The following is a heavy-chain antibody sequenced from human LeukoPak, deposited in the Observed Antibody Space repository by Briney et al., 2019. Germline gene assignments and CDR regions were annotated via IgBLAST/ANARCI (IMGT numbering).Heavy chain of an antibody. CDR1: GFTFDDYA. CDR3: AKGKNTGSYLSHVDY. D-gene: IGHD3-10*01. CDR2: ISWNSGSI. V-gene: IGHV3-9*01. J-gene: IGHJ4*02. Sequence: GGSLRLSCAASGFTFDDYAMHWVRHAPGKGLEWVSGISWNSGSIGYADSVKGRFTISRDNSKNSLYLQMNSLRTEDTALYYCAKGKNTGSYLSHVDYWGQGTLVTVSS.